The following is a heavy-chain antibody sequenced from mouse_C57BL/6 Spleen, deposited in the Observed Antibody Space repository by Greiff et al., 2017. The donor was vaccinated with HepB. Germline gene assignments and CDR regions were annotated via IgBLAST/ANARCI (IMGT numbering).Heavy chain of an antibody. CDR3: ARVNYYGYWYFDV. D-gene: IGHD1-1*01. J-gene: IGHJ1*03. Sequence: EVQVVESGPGLVKPSQSLSLTCSVTGYSITSGYYWNWIRQFPGNKLEWMGYISYDGSNNYNPSLKNRISITRDTSKNQFFLKLNSVTTEDTATYYCARVNYYGYWYFDVWGTGTTVTVSS. CDR1: GYSITSGYY. V-gene: IGHV3-6*01. CDR2: ISYDGSN.